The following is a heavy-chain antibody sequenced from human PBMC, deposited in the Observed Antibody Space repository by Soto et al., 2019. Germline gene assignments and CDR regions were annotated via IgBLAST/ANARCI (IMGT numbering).Heavy chain of an antibody. CDR2: FSGGRATA. J-gene: IGHJ4*02. V-gene: IGHV3-23*01. D-gene: IGHD2-2*01. CDR3: AKATSATCTGSTCYDFEY. CDR1: GFTFSSYA. Sequence: VQLLESGGGLVQPGGSLRLSCVASGFTFSSYAMRWVRQAPGQRLEWVATFSGGRATAWHADSVKGRFTLSRDSSQNTLSLHMNSLRPEDTALYYCAKATSATCTGSTCYDFEYGGQATQVPVSS.